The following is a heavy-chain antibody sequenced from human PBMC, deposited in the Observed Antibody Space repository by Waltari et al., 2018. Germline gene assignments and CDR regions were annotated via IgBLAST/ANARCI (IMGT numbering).Heavy chain of an antibody. D-gene: IGHD3-3*01. J-gene: IGHJ5*02. Sequence: QVQLQQWGAGLLKPSETLSLTCAVYGGSFSGYYWSCIRQPPGKGLEWIGEINHSGSTNYNPSLKSRVTISVDTSKNQFALKLRSVIAADTAVYYCARGDFWRGYSHWFHPWGQGTLVTVSS. V-gene: IGHV4-34*01. CDR3: ARGDFWRGYSHWFHP. CDR2: INHSGST. CDR1: GGSFSGYY.